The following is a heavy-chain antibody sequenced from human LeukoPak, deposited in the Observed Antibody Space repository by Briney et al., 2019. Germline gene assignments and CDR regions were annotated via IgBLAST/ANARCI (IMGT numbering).Heavy chain of an antibody. J-gene: IGHJ4*02. CDR1: GFTFSSYS. CDR2: ISSSSSYI. Sequence: GGSLRLSCAASGFTFSSYSMNWVRQAPGKGLEWVSFISSSSSYIYYADSVKGRFTISRDNAKNSLYLQMNSPRAEDTAVYYCARAGGYCSSTSCQLLGYWGQGTLVTVSS. CDR3: ARAGGYCSSTSCQLLGY. V-gene: IGHV3-21*01. D-gene: IGHD2-2*01.